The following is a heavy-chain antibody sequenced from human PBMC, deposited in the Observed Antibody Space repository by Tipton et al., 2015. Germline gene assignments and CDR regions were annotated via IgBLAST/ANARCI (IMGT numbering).Heavy chain of an antibody. V-gene: IGHV4-59*01. J-gene: IGHJ4*02. CDR3: ARARGRHGGLFDS. CDR1: SDSISKYY. Sequence: TLSLTCSVSSDSISKYYWSWIRQPPGKELEWIGYIQYSGSTNYNPSLKSRVTISVDTSKTQFSLKVSSVTAADTAMYYCARARGRHGGLFDSWGQGTLVAVSS. CDR2: IQYSGST. D-gene: IGHD4-23*01.